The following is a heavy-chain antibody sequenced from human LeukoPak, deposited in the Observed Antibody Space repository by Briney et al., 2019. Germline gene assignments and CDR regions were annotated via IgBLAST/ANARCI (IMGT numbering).Heavy chain of an antibody. J-gene: IGHJ6*03. CDR3: VTGTTYYYYMDV. CDR1: GYTFTGYY. D-gene: IGHD1-7*01. CDR2: INPNSGGT. V-gene: IGHV1-2*02. Sequence: ASVKVSCKASGYTFTGYYIHWVRQAPGQGLEWMGWINPNSGGTNYAQKFQGRVTMTRDTSISTAYMELSRLRSDDTAVYYCVTGTTYYYYMDVWGKGTTVTVSS.